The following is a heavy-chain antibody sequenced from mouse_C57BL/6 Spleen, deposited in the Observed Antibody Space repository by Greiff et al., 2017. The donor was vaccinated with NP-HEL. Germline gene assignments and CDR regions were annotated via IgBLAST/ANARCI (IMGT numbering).Heavy chain of an antibody. J-gene: IGHJ4*01. D-gene: IGHD1-1*01. Sequence: DVMLVESGGGLVQPGGSLKLSCAASGFTFSDYYMYWVRQTPEKRLEWVAYISNGGGSTYYLDTVKGRFTISRDNAKNTLYLQMSRLKSEDTAMYYCARHAGAGYYGSSYGAMDYWGQGTSVTVSS. CDR1: GFTFSDYY. V-gene: IGHV5-12*01. CDR3: ARHAGAGYYGSSYGAMDY. CDR2: ISNGGGST.